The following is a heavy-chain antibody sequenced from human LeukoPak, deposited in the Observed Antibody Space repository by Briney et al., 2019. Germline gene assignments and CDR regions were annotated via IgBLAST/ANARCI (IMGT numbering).Heavy chain of an antibody. CDR3: ARINGQIYYDSSGYRPRAGTWFDP. D-gene: IGHD3-22*01. J-gene: IGHJ5*02. V-gene: IGHV3-11*03. CDR2: ISSSSYT. CDR1: GFTFSDYY. Sequence: GGSLRLSCAASGFTFSDYYMSWIRQAPGKGLEWVSYISSSSYTNYADSVKGRFTISRDNAKNSLYLQMNSLRAEDTAVYYCARINGQIYYDSSGYRPRAGTWFDPWGQGTLVTVSS.